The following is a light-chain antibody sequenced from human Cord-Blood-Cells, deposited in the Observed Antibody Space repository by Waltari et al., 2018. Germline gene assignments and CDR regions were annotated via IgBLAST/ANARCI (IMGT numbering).Light chain of an antibody. V-gene: IGLV3-25*03. CDR1: ALPKQY. J-gene: IGLJ2*01. Sequence: SYELTQPPSVSVSPGQTARITSPGDALPKQYAYWYQQKPGQAPMLGIYKDSERPSGIPERFSGSSSGTTVTLTISGVQAEDEADYYCQSADSSGTVVFGGGTKLTVL. CDR2: KDS. CDR3: QSADSSGTVV.